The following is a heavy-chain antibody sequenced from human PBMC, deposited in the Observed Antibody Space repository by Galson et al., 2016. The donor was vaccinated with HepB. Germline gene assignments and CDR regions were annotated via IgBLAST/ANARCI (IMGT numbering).Heavy chain of an antibody. CDR3: AGETSATQYFDY. CDR2: ITPSTGAT. J-gene: IGHJ4*02. CDR1: GYTFGGYH. V-gene: IGHV1-46*04. Sequence: SVKVSCKASGYTFGGYHIHWVRQAPDQGLEWVGTITPSTGATSYAQKLRGRVTMTRDTSATTVYMELSRLGSEDTAIYFCAGETSATQYFDYWGQGALVTVSS.